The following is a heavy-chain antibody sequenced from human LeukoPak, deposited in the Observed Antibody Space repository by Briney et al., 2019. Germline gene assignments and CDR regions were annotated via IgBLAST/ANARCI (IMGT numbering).Heavy chain of an antibody. V-gene: IGHV6-1*01. Sequence: SQTLSLTCAISGDSVSSNSVTWNWIRQSPSRGLEWLGRTYYRSTWYNDYAVSVRGRITVNPDTSKDQFSLHLNSATPEDTAVYYCARRLTQYDCFDPWGQGILVTVSS. J-gene: IGHJ5*02. CDR1: GDSVSSNSVT. D-gene: IGHD2-2*01. CDR2: TYYRSTWYN. CDR3: ARRLTQYDCFDP.